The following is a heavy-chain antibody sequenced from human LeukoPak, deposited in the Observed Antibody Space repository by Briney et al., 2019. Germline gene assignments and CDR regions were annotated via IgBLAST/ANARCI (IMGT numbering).Heavy chain of an antibody. V-gene: IGHV3-74*01. Sequence: TGGSLRLSCAASGFTFSSYWMHWVRQAPGKGLVWVSRINSDGSSTSYADSVKGRFTISRDNAKNTLYLQMNSLRAEDTAVYYCARSPRNPAAGTAFDYWGQGTLVTVSS. CDR1: GFTFSSYW. D-gene: IGHD6-13*01. CDR3: ARSPRNPAAGTAFDY. CDR2: INSDGSST. J-gene: IGHJ4*02.